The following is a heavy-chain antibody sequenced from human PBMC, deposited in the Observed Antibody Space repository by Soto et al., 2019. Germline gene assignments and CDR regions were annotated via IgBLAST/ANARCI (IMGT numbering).Heavy chain of an antibody. Sequence: QVPLMQSGAEVKKPGASVKVSCKSSGYPFTHYGITWVRQAPGQGLEWMGWISPYNGNTNYGQTLQGRVTLTTDTSTSTVYMELRSLRSDDTAVYYCARDQSFDRSYYYGIDVWGQGTAVTVSS. CDR3: ARDQSFDRSYYYGIDV. V-gene: IGHV1-18*01. CDR2: ISPYNGNT. D-gene: IGHD3-10*01. CDR1: GYPFTHYG. J-gene: IGHJ6*02.